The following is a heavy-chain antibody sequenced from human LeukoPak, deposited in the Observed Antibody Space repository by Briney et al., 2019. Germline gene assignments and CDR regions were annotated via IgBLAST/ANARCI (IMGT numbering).Heavy chain of an antibody. CDR3: APLGCEA. CDR2: ISGSGGST. CDR1: GFTFSSYA. J-gene: IGHJ5*02. D-gene: IGHD2-21*01. Sequence: TGGSLRLSCAASGFTFSSYAMSWVRQAPGKGLEWVSAISGSGGSTYYADSVKGRFTICRDNTKNTLYLQPNTLRADDTAVYYCAPLGCEAWGQGTLVTVSS. V-gene: IGHV3-23*01.